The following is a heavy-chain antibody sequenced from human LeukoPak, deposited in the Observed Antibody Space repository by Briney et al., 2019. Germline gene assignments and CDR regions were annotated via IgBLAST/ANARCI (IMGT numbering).Heavy chain of an antibody. CDR2: ISGSGGST. Sequence: TGGSLRLSCVVSGFTFSSYAMTWVRQAPGKGLEWVSAISGSGGSTYSADSVKGRFTISRDNSKNTLYLQVNSLRAEDTALYYCARRGDGGRSFDYWGQGTLVTVSS. CDR3: ARRGDGGRSFDY. CDR1: GFTFSSYA. V-gene: IGHV3-23*01. D-gene: IGHD4-23*01. J-gene: IGHJ4*02.